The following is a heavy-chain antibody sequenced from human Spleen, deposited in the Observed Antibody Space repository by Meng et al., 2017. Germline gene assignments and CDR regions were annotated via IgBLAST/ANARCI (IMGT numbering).Heavy chain of an antibody. Sequence: SETLSLTCTVSSGSISSSSYYWAWIRQPPGQGLEWIGSIYYSGTTYYNPSLESRVIISVDTSKNQFSLTLHSVTAADTAVYYCARGEGTYNYYYGMDVWGQGTMVTVSS. CDR2: IYYSGTT. J-gene: IGHJ6*02. CDR1: SGSISSSSYY. CDR3: ARGEGTYNYYYGMDV. D-gene: IGHD1-7*01. V-gene: IGHV4-39*07.